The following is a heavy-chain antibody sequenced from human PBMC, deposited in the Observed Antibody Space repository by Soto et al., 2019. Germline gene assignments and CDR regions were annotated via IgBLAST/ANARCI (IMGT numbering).Heavy chain of an antibody. CDR3: ARVRREYDNSGPVDY. V-gene: IGHV4-30-2*01. CDR2: IYYGGST. J-gene: IGHJ4*01. D-gene: IGHD3-22*01. Sequence: QLQLQESGSGLVKPSQTLSLTCAVSGGSISSGDFSWNWIRQPPGKGLEYIGYIYYGGSTYYNPSLQSRVTMSVDRSRNQFSLKLNSVTAADTAVYYCARVRREYDNSGPVDYWGHGTLVTVSS. CDR1: GGSISSGDFS.